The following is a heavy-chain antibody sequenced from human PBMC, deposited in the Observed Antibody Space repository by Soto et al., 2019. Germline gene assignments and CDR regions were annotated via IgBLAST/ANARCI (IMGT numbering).Heavy chain of an antibody. V-gene: IGHV4-59*08. CDR2: IYYSGST. CDR1: GDSISTDY. Sequence: PSETLSLTCTVSGDSISTDYWSWIRQPPGRGLEWIGNIYYSGSTNYNPALKSRVTISLDTSKTQFSLKLSSVTAADTAVYYCVSQVPGIGNYFDSWGQGTLVTVSS. CDR3: VSQVPGIGNYFDS. D-gene: IGHD1-26*01. J-gene: IGHJ4*02.